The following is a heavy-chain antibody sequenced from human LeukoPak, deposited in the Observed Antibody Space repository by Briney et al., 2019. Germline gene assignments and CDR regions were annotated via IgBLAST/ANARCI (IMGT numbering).Heavy chain of an antibody. V-gene: IGHV4-39*01. J-gene: IGHJ4*02. CDR3: ARQGVVGATGFDF. D-gene: IGHD1-26*01. Sequence: SETLSLTCSVSGGSISELSYYWGWIRQPPGKGLEWIGNIYYSGSTYNNPSLESRVVISVDPSRIQFSLKLTSVTATDTAVYYCARQGVVGATGFDFWGQGILVTVSS. CDR2: IYYSGST. CDR1: GGSISELSYY.